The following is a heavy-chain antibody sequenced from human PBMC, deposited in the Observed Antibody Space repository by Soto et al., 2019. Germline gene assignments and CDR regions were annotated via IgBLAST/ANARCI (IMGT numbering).Heavy chain of an antibody. V-gene: IGHV4-30-4*01. J-gene: IGHJ5*02. CDR3: ARVTTIKNWFDP. CDR1: GGSISSGDYY. CDR2: IYYSGST. Sequence: PSETLSLTCTVSGGSISSGDYYWSWIRQPPGKGLEWIGYIYYSGSTYYDPSLKSQVTISVDTSKNQFSLKLSSVTAADTAVYYCARVTTIKNWFDPWGQGTLVTVSS. D-gene: IGHD5-12*01.